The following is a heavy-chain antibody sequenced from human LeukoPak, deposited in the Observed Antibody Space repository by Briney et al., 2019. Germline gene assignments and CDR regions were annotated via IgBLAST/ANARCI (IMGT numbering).Heavy chain of an antibody. V-gene: IGHV3-23*01. CDR3: AKDDSSGYYSDAFDI. CDR2: ISGSGGST. CDR1: GFTFSSYA. Sequence: PRASLRLSCAASGFTFSSYAMSWVRQAPGKGLEWVSAISGSGGSTYYADSVKGRFTISRDNSKNTLYLQMNSLRAEDTAVYYCAKDDSSGYYSDAFDIWGQGTMVTVSS. D-gene: IGHD3-22*01. J-gene: IGHJ3*02.